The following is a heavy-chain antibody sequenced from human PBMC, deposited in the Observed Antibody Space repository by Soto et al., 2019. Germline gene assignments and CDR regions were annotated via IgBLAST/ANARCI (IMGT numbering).Heavy chain of an antibody. CDR2: ISSSSSYI. V-gene: IGHV3-21*01. CDR3: ARGEVRGAGYFDY. Sequence: EVQLVESGGGLVKPGGSLRLSCAASGFTFSSYSMNWVRQAPGKGLEWVSSISSSSSYIYYADSVKGRFTISRDNAKNSLYLQMNSLRAEDTAVYYCARGEVRGAGYFDYWGQGTLVTVSS. D-gene: IGHD3-10*01. CDR1: GFTFSSYS. J-gene: IGHJ4*02.